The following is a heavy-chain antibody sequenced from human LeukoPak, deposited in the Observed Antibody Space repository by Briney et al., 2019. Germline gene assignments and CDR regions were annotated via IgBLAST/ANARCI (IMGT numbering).Heavy chain of an antibody. J-gene: IGHJ6*04. V-gene: IGHV1-18*04. D-gene: IGHD2-2*01. CDR1: GYTFTSYG. Sequence: ASVKVSCKASGYTFTSYGISCVRQAPGQGLEWIGWISAYNGNTNYAQKLQGRVTMTTGTSTSTAYMELRSLRSDATAVYYCARGCSSTSCYWNYYYYGMDVWGKGTTVTVYS. CDR2: ISAYNGNT. CDR3: ARGCSSTSCYWNYYYYGMDV.